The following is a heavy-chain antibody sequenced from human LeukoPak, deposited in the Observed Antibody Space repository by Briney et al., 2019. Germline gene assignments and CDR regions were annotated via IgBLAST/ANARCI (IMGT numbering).Heavy chain of an antibody. CDR1: GVTFNNYG. V-gene: IGHV3-23*01. CDR2: ISGSGDNT. CDR3: AKDSPKSYFLGGAYYFDY. D-gene: IGHD2/OR15-2a*01. Sequence: PGGSLRLSRGASGVTFNNYGMNWVRQAPGKGLEWVSAISGSGDNTYYADSVRGRFTISRDKSKNTLYLQMNSLRAEDTAIYYCAKDSPKSYFLGGAYYFDYWVQGRLVSVSS. J-gene: IGHJ4*02.